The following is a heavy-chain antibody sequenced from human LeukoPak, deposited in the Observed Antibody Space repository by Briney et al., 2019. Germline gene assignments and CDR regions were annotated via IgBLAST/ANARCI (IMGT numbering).Heavy chain of an antibody. Sequence: GGSLRLSCAASGFTFSTYWMTWVRQAPGKGLEWVANLKEDGSEKYYVDSVKGRFTISRDNAKNSLYLQMNSLRAEDTAVYYCARDAPAYYYDSSGFDYWGQGTLVTVSS. J-gene: IGHJ4*02. CDR2: LKEDGSEK. CDR3: ARDAPAYYYDSSGFDY. CDR1: GFTFSTYW. D-gene: IGHD3-22*01. V-gene: IGHV3-7*01.